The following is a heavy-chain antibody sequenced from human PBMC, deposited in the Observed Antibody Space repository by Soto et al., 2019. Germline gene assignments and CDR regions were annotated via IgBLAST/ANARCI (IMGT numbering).Heavy chain of an antibody. CDR2: INHSGST. J-gene: IGHJ6*02. D-gene: IGHD3-9*01. V-gene: IGHV4-34*01. CDR3: ARGLQRYFDWLLSSYGMDV. CDR1: GGSFSGYY. Sequence: SETLSLTCAVYGGSFSGYYWSWIRQPPGKGLEWIGEINHSGSTNYNPSLKSRVTISVDTSKNQFSLKLSSVTAADTAVYYCARGLQRYFDWLLSSYGMDVWGQGTTVTVYS.